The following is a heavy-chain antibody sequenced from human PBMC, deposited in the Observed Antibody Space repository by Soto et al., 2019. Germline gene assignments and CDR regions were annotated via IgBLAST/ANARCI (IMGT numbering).Heavy chain of an antibody. CDR3: ARAWTTVVTDAFDI. D-gene: IGHD4-17*01. CDR1: GGTFSSYA. CDR2: IIPIFGTA. J-gene: IGHJ3*02. V-gene: IGHV1-69*13. Sequence: ASLKVSCKASGGTFSSYAISCVRQAPGQGLEWMGGIIPIFGTANYAQKFQGRVTITADESTSTAYMELSSLRSEDTAVYCCARAWTTVVTDAFDIWGQGTMVTVSS.